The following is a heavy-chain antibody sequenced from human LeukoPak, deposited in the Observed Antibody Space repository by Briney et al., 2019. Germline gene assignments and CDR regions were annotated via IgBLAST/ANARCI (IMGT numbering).Heavy chain of an antibody. CDR2: INHSGST. V-gene: IGHV4-34*01. CDR3: ARAYGATILYYYYYMDV. Sequence: SETLSLTCAVYGGSFSGYYWSWIRQPPGKGLEWIGEINHSGSTNYNPSLKSRVTISVDTSKNQFSLKLSSVTAADTAAYYCARAYGATILYYYYYMDVWGKGTTVTVSS. CDR1: GGSFSGYY. J-gene: IGHJ6*03. D-gene: IGHD5-12*01.